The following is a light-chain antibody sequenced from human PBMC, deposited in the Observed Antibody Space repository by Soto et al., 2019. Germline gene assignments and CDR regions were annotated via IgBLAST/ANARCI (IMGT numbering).Light chain of an antibody. CDR1: QSISGW. CDR2: DAS. Sequence: DIQMTQSPSTLSASVGDRVTITCRASQSISGWLAWYQQKPGKAPKLLIYDASSLESGVPSRFSGSGSGTEFTLTISSLQPDDFATYYCQQYNSYWTFGQRTKVDIK. V-gene: IGKV1-5*01. J-gene: IGKJ1*01. CDR3: QQYNSYWT.